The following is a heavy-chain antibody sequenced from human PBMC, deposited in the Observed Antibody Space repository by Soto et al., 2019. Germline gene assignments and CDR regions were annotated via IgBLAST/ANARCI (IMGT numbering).Heavy chain of an antibody. CDR2: VNPNSGGT. Sequence: ASVKVSCKASGYTFSGYYIHWVRQAPGQGLEWMGWVNPNSGGTKYTQKFQGWVTMTRDTSISTAYMELSRLRSDDTAVYYCGRAPPYCSAGSCYANDAFDIWGQGTMVTVSS. CDR3: GRAPPYCSAGSCYANDAFDI. J-gene: IGHJ3*02. D-gene: IGHD2-15*01. V-gene: IGHV1-2*04. CDR1: GYTFSGYY.